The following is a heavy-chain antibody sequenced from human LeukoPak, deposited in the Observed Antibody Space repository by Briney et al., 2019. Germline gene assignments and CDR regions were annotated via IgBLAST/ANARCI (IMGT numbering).Heavy chain of an antibody. V-gene: IGHV3-30*04. D-gene: IGHD4-17*01. Sequence: GGSLRLSCAASGFTFSSYIIHWVRQAPGKGLEWVAVISDDGSNKYYADSVKGRFTISRDNSKNTLYLQMNSLRAEDTAVYYCARDTYGDYSDYWGQGTLVTVSS. CDR3: ARDTYGDYSDY. CDR2: ISDDGSNK. CDR1: GFTFSSYI. J-gene: IGHJ4*02.